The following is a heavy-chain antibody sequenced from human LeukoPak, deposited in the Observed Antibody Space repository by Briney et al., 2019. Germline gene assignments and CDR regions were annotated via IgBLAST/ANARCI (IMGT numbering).Heavy chain of an antibody. D-gene: IGHD4-17*01. V-gene: IGHV1-69*13. CDR1: GGTFSSYA. Sequence: AVKVSCKASGGTFSSYAISWVRQTPGQGLEWMGGIIPIFGTANYAQKFQGRVTITADESTSTAYMELSSLRSEDTAVYYCASRTTVTTMFDPWGQGTLVTVSS. CDR3: ASRTTVTTMFDP. J-gene: IGHJ5*02. CDR2: IIPIFGTA.